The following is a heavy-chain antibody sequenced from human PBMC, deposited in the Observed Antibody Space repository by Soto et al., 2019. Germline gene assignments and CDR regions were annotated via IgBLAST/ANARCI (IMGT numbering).Heavy chain of an antibody. CDR3: ARLGAGYCSSTSCPMFDY. CDR2: IYYSGST. D-gene: IGHD2-2*01. V-gene: IGHV4-39*01. CDR1: DGSISSSSYY. Sequence: SETLSLTCTVSDGSISSSSYYWGWIRQPPGKGLEWIGSIYYSGSTYYNPSLKSRVTISVDTSKNQFSLKLSSVTAADTAVYYCARLGAGYCSSTSCPMFDYWGQGTLVTVSS. J-gene: IGHJ4*02.